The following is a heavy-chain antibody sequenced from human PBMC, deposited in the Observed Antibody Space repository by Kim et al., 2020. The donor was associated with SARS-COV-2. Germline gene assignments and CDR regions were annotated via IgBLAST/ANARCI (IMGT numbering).Heavy chain of an antibody. V-gene: IGHV4-39*07. Sequence: SETLSLTCTVSGGSISSSSYYWGWIRQPPGKGLEWIGSIYYSGSTYYNPSLKSRVTISVDTSKNQFSLKLSSVTAADTAVYYCARASIAARPIFHLPFDYWGQGTLVTVSS. J-gene: IGHJ4*02. D-gene: IGHD6-6*01. CDR2: IYYSGST. CDR1: GGSISSSSYY. CDR3: ARASIAARPIFHLPFDY.